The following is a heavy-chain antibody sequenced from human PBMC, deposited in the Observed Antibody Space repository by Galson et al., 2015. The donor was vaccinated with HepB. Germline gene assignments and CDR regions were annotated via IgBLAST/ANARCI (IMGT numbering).Heavy chain of an antibody. CDR3: ASARGVVDY. CDR2: ISSSSSTI. V-gene: IGHV3-48*01. J-gene: IGHJ4*02. Sequence: SLRLSCTASGFTFSSYSMNWVRQAPGKGLEWVSYISSSSSTIYYADSVKGRFTISRDNAKNSLYLQMNSLRAEDTAVYYCASARGVVDYWGQGTLVTVSS. D-gene: IGHD3-10*01. CDR1: GFTFSSYS.